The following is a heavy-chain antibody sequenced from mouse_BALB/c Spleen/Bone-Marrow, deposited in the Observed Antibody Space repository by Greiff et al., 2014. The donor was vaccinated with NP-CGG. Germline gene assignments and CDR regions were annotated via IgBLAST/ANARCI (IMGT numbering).Heavy chain of an antibody. Sequence: QVQLQQSGAELARPGASVKLSCKTSGYTFTTYWMQWVKQGPGQGLEWIGAIYPGEGDTRYTQKFKGKATLTADKSSSTAYIQLSNLTSEDSAVYYCSREPSNWGYYWGQGTTLTVSS. CDR1: GYTFTTYW. CDR2: IYPGEGDT. V-gene: IGHV1-87*01. J-gene: IGHJ2*01. CDR3: SREPSNWGYY.